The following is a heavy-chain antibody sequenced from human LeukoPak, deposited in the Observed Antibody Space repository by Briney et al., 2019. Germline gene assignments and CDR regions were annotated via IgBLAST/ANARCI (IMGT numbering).Heavy chain of an antibody. D-gene: IGHD2-2*01. CDR1: GFTFSSYS. J-gene: IGHJ6*02. CDR3: ARSDIVVVPAASPAGYLYYYYGMDV. CDR2: ISSSSSYI. V-gene: IGHV3-21*01. Sequence: PGGSLRLSCAASGFTFSSYSMNWVRQAPGKGLEWVSSISSSSSYIYYADSVKGRFTISRDNAKNSLYLQMNSLRAEDTAVYYCARSDIVVVPAASPAGYLYYYYGMDVWGQGTTVTVSS.